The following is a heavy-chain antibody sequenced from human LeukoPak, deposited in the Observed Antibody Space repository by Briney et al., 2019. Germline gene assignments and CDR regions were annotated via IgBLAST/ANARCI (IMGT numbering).Heavy chain of an antibody. D-gene: IGHD2-2*01. J-gene: IGHJ4*02. CDR2: IKQDGSKE. CDR1: GFSFSSYW. V-gene: IGHV3-7*01. CDR3: ARDEGYCSSTSCYFYYFDY. Sequence: GGSLRLSCGASGFSFSSYWMSWVRQAPGKGLEGVANIKQDGSKEYYVDSVKGRFTISRDNAKNSLSLQMNSLRAEDTAVYYCARDEGYCSSTSCYFYYFDYWGQGTLVTVSS.